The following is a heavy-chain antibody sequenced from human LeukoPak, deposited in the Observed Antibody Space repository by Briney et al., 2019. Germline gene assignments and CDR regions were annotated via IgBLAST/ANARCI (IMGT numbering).Heavy chain of an antibody. J-gene: IGHJ4*02. CDR2: IKSKTDGETT. V-gene: IGHV3-15*01. CDR1: GFTFSSYE. Sequence: PGGSLRLSCAASGFTFSSYEMNWVRQAPGKGLEWVGRIKSKTDGETTDYAAPVKGRFTISRDDSKNTLYLQMNSLKPEDTAVYYCTTDKTFHYGSESYPFDYWGQGTLVTVSS. CDR3: TTDKTFHYGSESYPFDY. D-gene: IGHD3-10*01.